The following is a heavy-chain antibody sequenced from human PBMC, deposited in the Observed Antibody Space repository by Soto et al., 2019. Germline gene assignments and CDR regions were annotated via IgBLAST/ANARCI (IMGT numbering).Heavy chain of an antibody. CDR3: ARGAMADNWFDP. J-gene: IGHJ5*02. CDR2: MNPNSGNT. D-gene: IGHD5-18*01. Sequence: QVQLVQSGAEVKKPGASVKVSCKASGYTFTSYDINWVRQATGQGLEWMGWMNPNSGNTGYAQKFQGRVTMTRNTTISTAYTELGSLRSEDTPVYSCARGAMADNWFDPWGQGTLVTVSS. CDR1: GYTFTSYD. V-gene: IGHV1-8*01.